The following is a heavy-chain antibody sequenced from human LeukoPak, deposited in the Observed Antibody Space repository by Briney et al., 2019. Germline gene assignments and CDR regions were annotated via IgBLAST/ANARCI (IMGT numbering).Heavy chain of an antibody. CDR2: MDFYGSTT. CDR3: ARVGPRGFGVLYNWFDP. CDR1: GFTFSNYW. J-gene: IGHJ5*02. V-gene: IGHV3-74*01. Sequence: TGGSLRLSCAGSGFTFSNYWMHWVRQVPGKGLVWVSRMDFYGSTTDYADSVKGRFTISRDNAKNTLYLQMNSLRAEDTALYHCARVGPRGFGVLYNWFDPWGQGTLVTVSS. D-gene: IGHD3-3*01.